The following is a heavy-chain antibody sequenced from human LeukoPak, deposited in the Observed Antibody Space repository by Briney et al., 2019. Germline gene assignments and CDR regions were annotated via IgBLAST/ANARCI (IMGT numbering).Heavy chain of an antibody. D-gene: IGHD5-18*01. CDR1: GFTFSSYE. J-gene: IGHJ4*02. Sequence: GGSLRLSCAAPGFTFSSYEMNWVRQAPGKGLEWVSYISSSGSTIYYADSVKGRFTISRDNAKNSLYLQMNSLRAEDTAVYYCARVEYSYGSDYWGQGTLVTVSS. V-gene: IGHV3-48*03. CDR2: ISSSGSTI. CDR3: ARVEYSYGSDY.